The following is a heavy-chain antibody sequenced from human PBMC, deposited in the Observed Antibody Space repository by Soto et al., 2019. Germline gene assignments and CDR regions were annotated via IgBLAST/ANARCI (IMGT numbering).Heavy chain of an antibody. J-gene: IGHJ4*02. CDR2: ISSSGNLI. CDR1: GFTFSSYE. Sequence: GGSLRLSCAAYGFTFSSYEMNWVRQAPGKGLEWVSYISSSGNLIYYADSVKGRFTISRDNAKNSLYLQMNSLRAEDTAVYYCARDDSSVAPLAYWGQGTLVTVSS. CDR3: ARDDSSVAPLAY. V-gene: IGHV3-48*03. D-gene: IGHD2-21*01.